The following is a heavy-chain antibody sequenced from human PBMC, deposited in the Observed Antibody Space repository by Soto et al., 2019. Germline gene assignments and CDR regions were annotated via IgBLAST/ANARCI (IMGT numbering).Heavy chain of an antibody. D-gene: IGHD2-2*01. CDR1: GFTFDDYA. CDR3: AKDYQALYYYYHIDV. V-gene: IGHV3-9*01. Sequence: EVQLVESGGGLVQPGRSLRLSCAASGFTFDDYAMHWVRQAPGKGLEWVSGISWNSGSIGYADSVKGRFTISRDNAKNSLYLQMNSLRAEDTALYYCAKDYQALYYYYHIDVWGKGTTVTVSS. J-gene: IGHJ6*03. CDR2: ISWNSGSI.